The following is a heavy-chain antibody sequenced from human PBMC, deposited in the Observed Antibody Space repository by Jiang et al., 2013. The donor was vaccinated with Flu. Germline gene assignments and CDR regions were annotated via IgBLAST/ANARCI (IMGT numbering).Heavy chain of an antibody. V-gene: IGHV4-59*01. CDR3: ARGRVSCSGGSCLNWFDP. Sequence: LLKPSETLSLTCTVSGGSISSYYWSWIRQPPGKGLEWIGYIYYSGSTNYNPSLKSRVTISVDTSKNQFSLKLSSVTAADTAVYYCARGRVSCSGGSCLNWFDPWGQGTLVTVSS. CDR1: GGSISSYY. CDR2: IYYSGST. J-gene: IGHJ5*02. D-gene: IGHD2-15*01.